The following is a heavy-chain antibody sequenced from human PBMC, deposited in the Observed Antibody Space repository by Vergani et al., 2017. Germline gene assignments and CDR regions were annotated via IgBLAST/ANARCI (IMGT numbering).Heavy chain of an antibody. CDR3: ARIWFGELSVDP. CDR2: IYHSGST. J-gene: IGHJ5*02. Sequence: QVQLQESGPGLVKPSETLSLTCAVPGYSISSGYYWGWIRQPPGKGLEWIGSIYHSGSTYYNPSLKSRVTISVDTSKNQFSLKLSSVTAADTAVYYCARIWFGELSVDPWGQGTLVTVSS. CDR1: GYSISSGYY. D-gene: IGHD3-10*01. V-gene: IGHV4-38-2*01.